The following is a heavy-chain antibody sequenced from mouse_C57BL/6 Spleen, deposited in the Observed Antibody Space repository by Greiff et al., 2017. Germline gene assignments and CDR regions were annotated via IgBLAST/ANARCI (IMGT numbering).Heavy chain of an antibody. D-gene: IGHD2-13*01. V-gene: IGHV1-52*01. J-gene: IGHJ4*01. CDR3: ARVGGDFAMDG. CDR2: IDPSDSET. Sequence: QVQLQQPGAELVRPGSSVKLSCKASGYTFTSYWMHWVKQRPIQGLEWIGNIDPSDSETHYNQKFKDKATLTVDKSSSTAYMQLSSLTSEDSAVYYCARVGGDFAMDGWGQGPSVTVSS. CDR1: GYTFTSYW.